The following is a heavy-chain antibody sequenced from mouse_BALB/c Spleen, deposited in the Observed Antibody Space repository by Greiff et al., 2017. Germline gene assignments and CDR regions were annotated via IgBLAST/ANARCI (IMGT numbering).Heavy chain of an antibody. Sequence: VQVVESGAELVRPGTSVKVSCKASGYAFTNYLIEWVKQRPGQGLEWIGVINPGSGGTNYNEKFKGKATLTADKSSSTAYMQLSSLTSDDSAVYFCARELRAYFDVWGAGTTVTVSS. CDR3: ARELRAYFDV. J-gene: IGHJ1*01. V-gene: IGHV1-54*01. CDR1: GYAFTNYL. D-gene: IGHD1-1*01. CDR2: INPGSGGT.